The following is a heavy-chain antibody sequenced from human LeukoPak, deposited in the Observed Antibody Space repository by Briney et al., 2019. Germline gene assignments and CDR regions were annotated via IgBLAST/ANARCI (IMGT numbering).Heavy chain of an antibody. CDR3: ARGPIPLWIHNAMVV. CDR1: GFTFGDHA. J-gene: IGHJ6*02. CDR2: IRSKAYRGTT. V-gene: IGHV3-49*04. D-gene: IGHD5-18*01. Sequence: GGSLRLSCRGYGFTFGDHAMSWVRQAPGKGLEWVGFIRSKAYRGTTEYAASVKGRFTISRDDSTSIAYLQMNSLRIEDTAVYYCARGPIPLWIHNAMVVWGQGTTVTVSS.